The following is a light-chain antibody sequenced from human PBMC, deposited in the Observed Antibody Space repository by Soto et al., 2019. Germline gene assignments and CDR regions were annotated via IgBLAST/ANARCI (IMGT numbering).Light chain of an antibody. CDR2: AAS. CDR3: QQYSDSPRT. Sequence: ENVLTQSPGTLSLSPGERATLSCRVSQTVTGSYLAWYQQKPGQTPNLLIYAASTRATGIPDRFSASGSGTDFTLTITRLEPEDFAVYYCQQYSDSPRTFGQGTKVDIK. CDR1: QTVTGSY. J-gene: IGKJ1*01. V-gene: IGKV3-20*01.